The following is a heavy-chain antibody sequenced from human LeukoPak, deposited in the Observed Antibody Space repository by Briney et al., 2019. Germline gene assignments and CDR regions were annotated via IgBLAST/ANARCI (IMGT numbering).Heavy chain of an antibody. Sequence: SETLSLTCTVSGGSISSSSYYWGWIRQPPGKGLEWIGSSYYSGSTYYNPSLKSRVTISVDTSKNQFSLKLSSVTAADTAVYYCATTPGIGSSWPSYYYYGMDVWGQGTTVTVSS. J-gene: IGHJ6*02. V-gene: IGHV4-39*01. CDR2: SYYSGST. CDR1: GGSISSSSYY. CDR3: ATTPGIGSSWPSYYYYGMDV. D-gene: IGHD6-13*01.